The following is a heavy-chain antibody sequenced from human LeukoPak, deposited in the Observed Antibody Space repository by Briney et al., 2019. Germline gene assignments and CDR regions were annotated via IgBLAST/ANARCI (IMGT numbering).Heavy chain of an antibody. Sequence: SVKVSCKASGGTFSSYAISWERQAPGQGLEWMGGIIPIFGTANYAQKFQGRVTITADKSTSTAYMELSSLRSEDTAVYYCARPPRNVYCSSTSCYAGYYFDYWGQGTLVTVSS. CDR1: GGTFSSYA. V-gene: IGHV1-69*06. D-gene: IGHD2-2*01. J-gene: IGHJ4*02. CDR3: ARPPRNVYCSSTSCYAGYYFDY. CDR2: IIPIFGTA.